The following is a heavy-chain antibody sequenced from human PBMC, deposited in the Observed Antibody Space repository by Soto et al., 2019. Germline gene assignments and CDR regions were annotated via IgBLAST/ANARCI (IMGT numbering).Heavy chain of an antibody. V-gene: IGHV1-58*01. D-gene: IGHD6-13*01. J-gene: IGHJ4*02. CDR1: GFTFTSSA. CDR3: AAFQLPGIAAAGDLFDY. Sequence: AVKVSCKASGFTFTSSAVQWGRQARGQRLEWIGWIGVGSGNTNYAQKFQGRVTITRDMSTSTAYMELSSLRSEDTAVYYCAAFQLPGIAAAGDLFDYWGQGTLVTVSS. CDR2: IGVGSGNT.